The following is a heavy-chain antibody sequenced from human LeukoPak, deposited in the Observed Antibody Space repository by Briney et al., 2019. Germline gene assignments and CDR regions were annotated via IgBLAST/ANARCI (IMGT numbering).Heavy chain of an antibody. CDR2: IYSGCST. Sequence: GGSVRLSCAASGFTVSSNFMSWVRQAPGKGLEWVSVIYSGCSTYYADSVKGRFTISRDNSKNTLYLQMNSLRVEDTAVYYCALGLVTDYWGQGTLVTVCS. J-gene: IGHJ4*02. V-gene: IGHV3-66*01. D-gene: IGHD3-10*01. CDR3: ALGLVTDY. CDR1: GFTVSSNF.